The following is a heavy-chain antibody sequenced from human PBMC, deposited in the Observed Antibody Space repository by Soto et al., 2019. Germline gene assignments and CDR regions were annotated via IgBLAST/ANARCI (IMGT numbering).Heavy chain of an antibody. J-gene: IGHJ4*02. D-gene: IGHD2-2*01. CDR1: GYTFTNYD. Sequence: QVQLVQSGAEVKKPGASVKVSCKASGYTFTNYDINWVRQATGQGLEWMGWMNPNSGNTGYAQKLQGRVTMTRNTSMSTAPMELSSLRSEDTAVYYCARGPMSCTSSSCPYFFDYWAQGTLVTVSS. V-gene: IGHV1-8*01. CDR3: ARGPMSCTSSSCPYFFDY. CDR2: MNPNSGNT.